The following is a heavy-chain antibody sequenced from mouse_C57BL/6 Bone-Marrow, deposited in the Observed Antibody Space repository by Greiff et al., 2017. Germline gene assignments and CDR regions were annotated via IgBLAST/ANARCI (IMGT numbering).Heavy chain of an antibody. CDR1: GFTFSDFY. Sequence: EVKLVESGGGLVQSGRSLRLSCATSGFTFSDFYMEWVRQAPGKGLEWIAASRNKANDYTTEYSASVKGRFIVSRDTSQSILYLQMNALRAEDTAIYYCARETAQVRDYAMDYWGQGTSVTVSS. J-gene: IGHJ4*01. D-gene: IGHD3-2*02. CDR3: ARETAQVRDYAMDY. CDR2: SRNKANDYTT. V-gene: IGHV7-1*01.